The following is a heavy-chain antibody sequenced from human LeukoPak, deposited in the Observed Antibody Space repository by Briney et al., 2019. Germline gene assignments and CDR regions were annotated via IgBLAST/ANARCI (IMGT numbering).Heavy chain of an antibody. CDR1: GFTFSSYS. CDR2: ISSSSSTI. CDR3: ARGPTRRFLEWPDAFDI. V-gene: IGHV3-48*01. J-gene: IGHJ3*02. D-gene: IGHD3-3*01. Sequence: PGGSLRLSCAASGFTFSSYSMNWVRQAPGKGLEWVSYISSSSSTIYYADSVKGRFTISRDNAKNSLYLQMNSLRAEDTAVYYCARGPTRRFLEWPDAFDIWAKGQWSPSLQ.